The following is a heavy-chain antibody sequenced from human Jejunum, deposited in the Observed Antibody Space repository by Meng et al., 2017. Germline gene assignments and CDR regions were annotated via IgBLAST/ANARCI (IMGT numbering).Heavy chain of an antibody. CDR3: VRDGPNYFDQ. CDR2: SNSDGTGT. CDR1: GFTFSGYW. Sequence: GASLKISCAASGFTFSGYWMHWFRQGTGKSLVWRSHSNSDGTGTSYAESVRGRFTISRDNAKNTLYLQMNSLTVEDTAVYYCVRDGPNYFDQWGQGTLVTVSS. J-gene: IGHJ4*02. V-gene: IGHV3-74*01.